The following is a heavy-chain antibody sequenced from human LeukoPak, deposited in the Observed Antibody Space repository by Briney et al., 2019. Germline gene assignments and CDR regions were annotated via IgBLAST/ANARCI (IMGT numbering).Heavy chain of an antibody. J-gene: IGHJ4*02. CDR2: IKQDGSET. Sequence: PGGSLRLSCAASGFTIANYWMTWVRQAPGKGPEWVANIKQDGSETYYVDSVEGRFTISRDNAQNPLYLQMNSLRAEDTAVYYCARVSLRYCSSSSCSPDYWGQGTLVTVSS. V-gene: IGHV3-7*01. CDR3: ARVSLRYCSSSSCSPDY. D-gene: IGHD2-2*01. CDR1: GFTIANYW.